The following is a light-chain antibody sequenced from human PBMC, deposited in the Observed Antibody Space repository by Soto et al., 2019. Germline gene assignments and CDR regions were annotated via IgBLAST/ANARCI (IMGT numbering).Light chain of an antibody. CDR3: QQFSNYSLT. V-gene: IGKV1-5*03. J-gene: IGKJ4*01. Sequence: DIQLTQSPSTLSASVGDRVTITCRASQSISSWLAWYQQKPGKAPKLLIYKASSLESGVPSRFSGSESGTAFTLTISSLQPDDFATYFCQQFSNYSLTFGGGTTVEIK. CDR2: KAS. CDR1: QSISSW.